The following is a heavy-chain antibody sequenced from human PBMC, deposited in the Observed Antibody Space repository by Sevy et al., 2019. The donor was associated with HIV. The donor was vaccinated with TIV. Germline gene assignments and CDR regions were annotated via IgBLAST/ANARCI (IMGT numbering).Heavy chain of an antibody. CDR3: ARDRDGSGSSGGYGMDV. J-gene: IGHJ6*02. D-gene: IGHD3-10*01. V-gene: IGHV3-21*01. Sequence: GGSLRLSCVGSEFTFSSYSMNWVRQAPGKGLVWVSSISSSSSYIYYADSVKGRFTISRDNTKKSLSLRMNSLRAEDTAVYYCARDRDGSGSSGGYGMDVWGQGTTVTVSS. CDR2: ISSSSSYI. CDR1: EFTFSSYS.